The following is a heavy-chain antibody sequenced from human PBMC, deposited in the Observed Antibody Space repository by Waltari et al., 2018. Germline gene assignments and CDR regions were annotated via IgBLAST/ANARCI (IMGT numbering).Heavy chain of an antibody. CDR3: AGPTPGGGYSSSSWWFDP. J-gene: IGHJ5*02. CDR2: RNPNSGNT. D-gene: IGHD6-6*01. Sequence: QVQLVQSGAEVKKPGASVKVSCKASGYTFTSYDITWVRQATGQGLEWMGWRNPNSGNTGYAQKYQGRVTINADEPTSTAYMEMGSLRSEDTAVYYCAGPTPGGGYSSSSWWFDPWGQGTLVTVSS. V-gene: IGHV1-8*01. CDR1: GYTFTSYD.